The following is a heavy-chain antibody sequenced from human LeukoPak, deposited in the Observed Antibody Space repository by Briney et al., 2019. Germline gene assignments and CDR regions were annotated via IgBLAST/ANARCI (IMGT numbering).Heavy chain of an antibody. Sequence: GGSLRLSCAASGFTFSSYSMNWVRQAPGKGLEWVSSISSSSSYIYYADSVKGRFTISRDNAKNSLYLQMNSLKTEDTAVYYCTTAYYYDSSGYYSDYWGQGTLVTVSS. CDR3: TTAYYYDSSGYYSDY. J-gene: IGHJ4*02. D-gene: IGHD3-22*01. CDR1: GFTFSSYS. CDR2: ISSSSSYI. V-gene: IGHV3-21*03.